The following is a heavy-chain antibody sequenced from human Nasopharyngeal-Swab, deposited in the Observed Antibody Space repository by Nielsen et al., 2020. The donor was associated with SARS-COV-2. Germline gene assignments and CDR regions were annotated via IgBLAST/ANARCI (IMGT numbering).Heavy chain of an antibody. CDR2: IIPIFGTA. CDR3: ANILTGYYGSVGFDY. D-gene: IGHD3-9*01. V-gene: IGHV1-69*01. Sequence: WVRQAPGQGLEWMGGIIPIFGTANYAQKFQGRVTITADESTSTAYMELSSLRSEDTAVYYCANILTGYYGSVGFDYWGQGTLVTVS. J-gene: IGHJ4*02.